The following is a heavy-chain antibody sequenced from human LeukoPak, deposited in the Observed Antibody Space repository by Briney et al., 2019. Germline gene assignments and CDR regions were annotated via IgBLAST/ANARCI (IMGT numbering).Heavy chain of an antibody. CDR3: ARGDDGAY. V-gene: IGHV3-48*04. CDR1: GFPFDIYG. CDR2: ISSGSSPK. Sequence: PGGSLRLSCGASGFPFDIYGMNWIRQAPGRGLEWVSHISSGSSPKYYADSVRGRFTISRDNAKKSLYLQMNSLRVEDTAVYYCARGDDGAYWGQGTLVTVSS. D-gene: IGHD3-16*01. J-gene: IGHJ4*02.